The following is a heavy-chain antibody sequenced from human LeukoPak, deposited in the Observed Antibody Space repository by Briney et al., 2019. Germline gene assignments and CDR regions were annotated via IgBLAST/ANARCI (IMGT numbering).Heavy chain of an antibody. CDR2: MNTNSGNT. Sequence: ASVKVSCKASGYTFTSYDINWVRQAPGQGLEWMGWMNTNSGNTGYAQKFQGRVTITRNTSISTAYMELSSLRSEDTAVYYCARELAGYCSSTSCSLFDPWGQGTLVTVSS. D-gene: IGHD2-2*01. CDR1: GYTFTSYD. J-gene: IGHJ5*02. CDR3: ARELAGYCSSTSCSLFDP. V-gene: IGHV1-8*03.